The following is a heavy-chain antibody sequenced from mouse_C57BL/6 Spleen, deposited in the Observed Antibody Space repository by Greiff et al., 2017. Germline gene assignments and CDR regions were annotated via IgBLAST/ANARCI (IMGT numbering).Heavy chain of an antibody. CDR3: ARGITTVVADSGYFDV. D-gene: IGHD1-1*01. Sequence: QVQLQQSGPGLVAPSQSLSITCTVSGFSLTSYAISWVRQPPGKGLEWLGVIWTGGGTNYNSALKSRLSISKDNSKSQVFLKMNSLQTDDTARYYCARGITTVVADSGYFDVWGTGTTVTVSS. J-gene: IGHJ1*03. V-gene: IGHV2-9-1*01. CDR2: IWTGGGT. CDR1: GFSLTSYA.